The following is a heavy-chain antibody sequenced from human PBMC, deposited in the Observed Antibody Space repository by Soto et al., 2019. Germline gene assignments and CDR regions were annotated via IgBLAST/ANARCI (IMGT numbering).Heavy chain of an antibody. V-gene: IGHV1-18*01. CDR3: ARDHDCSSGSCYFRPGTD. CDR2: VSGYNGNT. D-gene: IGHD2-2*01. J-gene: IGHJ4*02. Sequence: ASVKVSCKASEASGYTFTSYGISWVRQAPGQGLEWMGWVSGYNGNTNYAQKLQGRVTMTTDTSTSTAYMELRSLISDDTAVYYCARDHDCSSGSCYFRPGTDWGQGTLVTVSS. CDR1: EASGYTFTSYG.